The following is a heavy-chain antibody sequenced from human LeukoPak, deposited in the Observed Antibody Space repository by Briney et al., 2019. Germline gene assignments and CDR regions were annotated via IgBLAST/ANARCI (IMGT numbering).Heavy chain of an antibody. Sequence: SETLSLTCTVSGGSISSGGYYWSWIRQHPGKGLEWIGYIYYSGSTYYNPSLKSRVTIPVDTSKNQFSLKLSSVTAADTAVYYCARVWHCSSTSCYTLQHYFDYWGQGTLVTVSS. J-gene: IGHJ4*02. CDR2: IYYSGST. CDR3: ARVWHCSSTSCYTLQHYFDY. D-gene: IGHD2-2*02. V-gene: IGHV4-31*03. CDR1: GGSISSGGYY.